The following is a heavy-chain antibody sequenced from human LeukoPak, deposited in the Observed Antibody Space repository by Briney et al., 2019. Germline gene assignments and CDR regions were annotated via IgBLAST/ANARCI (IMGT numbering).Heavy chain of an antibody. D-gene: IGHD6-19*01. Sequence: SVKVSCKASGGTFSSYAISWVRQAPGQGLEWMGGIIPIFGTANYAQKFQGRVTITADKSTSTAYMELSSLRSEDTAVYYCARDRYSSGWSETKGGNYYYMDVWGKGTTVTISS. CDR1: GGTFSSYA. CDR2: IIPIFGTA. V-gene: IGHV1-69*06. J-gene: IGHJ6*03. CDR3: ARDRYSSGWSETKGGNYYYMDV.